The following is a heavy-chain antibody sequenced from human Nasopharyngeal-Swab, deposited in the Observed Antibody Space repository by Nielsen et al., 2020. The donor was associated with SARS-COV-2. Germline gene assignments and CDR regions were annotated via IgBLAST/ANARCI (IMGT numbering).Heavy chain of an antibody. CDR2: INPSGGST. Sequence: WVRQAPRQGLEWMGIINPSGGSTSYAQKFQGRATMTRDTSTSTVYMELSSLRSEDTAVYYCARGAGATMAGNFDYWGQGTLVTVSS. J-gene: IGHJ4*02. D-gene: IGHD5-12*01. V-gene: IGHV1-46*01. CDR3: ARGAGATMAGNFDY.